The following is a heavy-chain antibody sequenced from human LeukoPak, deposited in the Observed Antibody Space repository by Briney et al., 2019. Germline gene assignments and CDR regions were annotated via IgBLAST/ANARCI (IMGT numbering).Heavy chain of an antibody. CDR2: ISWDGGST. V-gene: IGHV3-43*01. CDR3: AKATSAEPFYFDY. Sequence: GGSLRLSCAASGFTFDDYTMHWVRQAPGKGLEWVSLISWDGGSTYYAVSVKGRFTISRDNSKNSLYLQMNSLRTEDTALYYCAKATSAEPFYFDYWGQGTLVTVSS. J-gene: IGHJ4*02. D-gene: IGHD4-11*01. CDR1: GFTFDDYT.